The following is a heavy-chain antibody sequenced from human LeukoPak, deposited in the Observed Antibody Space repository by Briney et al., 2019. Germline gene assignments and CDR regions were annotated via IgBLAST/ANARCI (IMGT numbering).Heavy chain of an antibody. D-gene: IGHD2-21*01. CDR3: ARDSAILGSSRMDV. CDR2: IKQDGSEK. Sequence: PGGSLRLSCAASGFTFSSYWMSWVRQAPGKGLEWVANIKQDGSEKYYVDSVKGRFTISRDNAKNSLYLQMNSLRAEDTAVYYCARDSAILGSSRMDVWGQGTTVTVSS. V-gene: IGHV3-7*01. J-gene: IGHJ6*02. CDR1: GFTFSSYW.